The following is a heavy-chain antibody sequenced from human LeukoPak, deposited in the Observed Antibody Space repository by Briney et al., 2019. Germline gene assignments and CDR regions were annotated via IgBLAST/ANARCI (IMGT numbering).Heavy chain of an antibody. V-gene: IGHV5-51*01. D-gene: IGHD3-9*01. Sequence: GESLKISCKGSGYSFTGYWIGWVRQMPGKGLEWMGIIYPGDSDTRYSPSFQGQVTISADKSISTAYLQWSSLKASDTAMYYCARSLYDTPGPYYYYYMDVWGKGTTVTVSS. CDR3: ARSLYDTPGPYYYYYMDV. CDR2: IYPGDSDT. CDR1: GYSFTGYW. J-gene: IGHJ6*03.